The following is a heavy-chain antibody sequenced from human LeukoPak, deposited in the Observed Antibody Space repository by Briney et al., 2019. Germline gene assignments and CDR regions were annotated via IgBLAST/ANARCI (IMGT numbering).Heavy chain of an antibody. CDR2: INSDGSIT. Sequence: GGSLRLSCAASGFTFSSHWMHWVRQAPVKGLVWVSRINSDGSITTYADSAQGRFTISRDDAKNTLYLQMNSLRVEDTAVYYCARDYNWNPPDYWGQGTLVTVSS. CDR3: ARDYNWNPPDY. J-gene: IGHJ4*02. V-gene: IGHV3-74*01. CDR1: GFTFSSHW. D-gene: IGHD1-1*01.